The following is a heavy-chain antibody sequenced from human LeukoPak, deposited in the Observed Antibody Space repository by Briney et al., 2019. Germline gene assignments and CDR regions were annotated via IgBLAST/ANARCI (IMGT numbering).Heavy chain of an antibody. V-gene: IGHV4-4*07. CDR1: GGSISTYY. D-gene: IGHD3-22*01. CDR3: ATTDSRGCQLFAS. CDR2: ISTSGYT. Sequence: PSETLSLTCTVSGGSISTYYLTWIRQPAGKGLEWIGCISTSGYTNNSPSLKSRVTMSVDTSKNQFSLRLSAVTTADTAVYYCATTDSRGCQLFASWGQGTLVTVSS. J-gene: IGHJ5*01.